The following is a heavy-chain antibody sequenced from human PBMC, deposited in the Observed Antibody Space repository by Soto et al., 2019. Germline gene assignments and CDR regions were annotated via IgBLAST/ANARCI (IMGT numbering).Heavy chain of an antibody. V-gene: IGHV1-2*02. CDR1: GYTFKNYY. D-gene: IGHD6-19*01. Sequence: ASVKVSCKASGYTFKNYYIHWGRQAPGKGLEWMGWINRTTGDTKFIQKFQGRVTVTRDTCVNTAYLELPSLTSDYTAMYYCASFGIGGDLAVAGPDYWGQGTLVTVSS. CDR2: INRTTGDT. CDR3: ASFGIGGDLAVAGPDY. J-gene: IGHJ4*02.